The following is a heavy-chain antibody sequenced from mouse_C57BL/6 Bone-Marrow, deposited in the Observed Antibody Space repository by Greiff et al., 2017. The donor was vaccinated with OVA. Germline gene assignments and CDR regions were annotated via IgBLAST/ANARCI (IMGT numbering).Heavy chain of an antibody. Sequence: EVQGVESGGGLVQPGGSMKLSCVASGFTFSNYWMNWVRQSPEKGLEWVAQIRLKSDNYATHYAESVKGRFTISRDDANRRVDLQMNHLRAETTGIYYCTVLRTTYVGVWGTGTTVTVSS. D-gene: IGHD1-1*01. V-gene: IGHV6-3*01. J-gene: IGHJ1*03. CDR1: GFTFSNYW. CDR3: TVLRTTYVGV. CDR2: IRLKSDNYAT.